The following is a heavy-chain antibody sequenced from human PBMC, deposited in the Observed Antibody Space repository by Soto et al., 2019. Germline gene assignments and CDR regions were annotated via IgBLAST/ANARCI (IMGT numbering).Heavy chain of an antibody. V-gene: IGHV1-18*01. CDR1: GYTFTSYG. Sequence: ASVKVSCKASGYTFTSYGISWVRQAPGQGLEWMGWISAYNGNTNYAQKLQGRVTMTTDTSTNTAYMELRSLRSDDTAVYYCARELRGRLDFDYWGQGTLVTVSS. CDR2: ISAYNGNT. D-gene: IGHD4-17*01. J-gene: IGHJ4*02. CDR3: ARELRGRLDFDY.